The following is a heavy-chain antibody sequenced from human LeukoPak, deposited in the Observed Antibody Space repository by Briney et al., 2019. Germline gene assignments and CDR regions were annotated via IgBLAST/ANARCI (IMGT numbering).Heavy chain of an antibody. CDR3: ARGAQLWLNWFDP. J-gene: IGHJ5*02. CDR1: GGSISSYY. D-gene: IGHD5-18*01. Sequence: RSSETLSLTCTVSGGSISSYYWSWIRQPPGKGLEWIGYIYYSGSTNYNPSLKSRVTISVDTSKNQFSLKLSSVTAADTAVYYCARGAQLWLNWFDPWGQGTLVTVSS. V-gene: IGHV4-59*01. CDR2: IYYSGST.